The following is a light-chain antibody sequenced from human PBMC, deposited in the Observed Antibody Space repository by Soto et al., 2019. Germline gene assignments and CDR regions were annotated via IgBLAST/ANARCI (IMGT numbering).Light chain of an antibody. CDR2: DAS. Sequence: DIQMTQSPSTLSASVGDRITITCRASQSISSWLAWYQQKPGKAPKLLIYDASSLESGVPARFSGSGAGTEFTLTIRSLQPDDFATYYRQQYNSYLWTFGQGTKLEIK. V-gene: IGKV1-5*01. CDR1: QSISSW. J-gene: IGKJ1*01. CDR3: QQYNSYLWT.